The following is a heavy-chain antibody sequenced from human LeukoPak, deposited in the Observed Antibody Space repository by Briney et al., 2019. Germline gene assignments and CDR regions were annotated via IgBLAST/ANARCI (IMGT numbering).Heavy chain of an antibody. V-gene: IGHV4-39*01. CDR3: ARGFYGDYGVRYAFDI. D-gene: IGHD4-17*01. J-gene: IGHJ3*02. CDR1: GGSISSSSYY. CDR2: IYYSGST. Sequence: SETLSLTCTVSGGSISSSSYYWGWIRQPPGKGLEWIGSIYYSGSTYYNPSLKSRVTISVDTSKNQFSLKLSSVTAADTAVYYCARGFYGDYGVRYAFDIWGQGTVVAVSS.